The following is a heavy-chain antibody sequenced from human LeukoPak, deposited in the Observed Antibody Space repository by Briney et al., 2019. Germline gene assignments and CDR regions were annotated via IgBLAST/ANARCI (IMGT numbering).Heavy chain of an antibody. CDR2: IYSGGST. D-gene: IGHD6-13*01. CDR1: GLTVSSNS. J-gene: IGHJ4*02. V-gene: IGHV3-53*01. Sequence: GGSLRLPCAASGLTVSSNSMSWVRQAPGKGLEWGSFIYSGGSTYYADSVKGRFTISRDNSNNTLYLQMNSLRAEDTAVYYCAKEGRYSSSWQYYFDYWGQGTLVTVSS. CDR3: AKEGRYSSSWQYYFDY.